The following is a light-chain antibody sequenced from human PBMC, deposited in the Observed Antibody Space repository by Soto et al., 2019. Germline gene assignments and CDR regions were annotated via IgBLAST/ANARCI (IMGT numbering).Light chain of an antibody. J-gene: IGLJ1*01. V-gene: IGLV1-40*01. CDR1: SSNIGAGYD. Sequence: QSVLTQPPSVPGAPGQRVTISCTGSSSNIGAGYDVHWYQQLPGTAPKLLIYANGNRPSGVPDRFSGSKSGTSASLAITGLQAEDEADYYCQSYDRSLSGYVLGTGTKVTVL. CDR3: QSYDRSLSGYV. CDR2: ANG.